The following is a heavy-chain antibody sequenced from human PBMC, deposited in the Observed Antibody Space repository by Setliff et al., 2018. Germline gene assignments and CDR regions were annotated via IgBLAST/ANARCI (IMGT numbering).Heavy chain of an antibody. Sequence: GGSLRLSCAASGFTFSNYEMNWVRQAPGKGLEWVAVIWHDGGNKYHADSVKGRSTISRDNAKNTLYLQMNSLRADDTAVYYCARASLGKFGSAVEYFHHWGQGTLVTVSS. CDR2: IWHDGGNK. D-gene: IGHD2-15*01. J-gene: IGHJ1*01. CDR1: GFTFSNYE. V-gene: IGHV3-33*08. CDR3: ARASLGKFGSAVEYFHH.